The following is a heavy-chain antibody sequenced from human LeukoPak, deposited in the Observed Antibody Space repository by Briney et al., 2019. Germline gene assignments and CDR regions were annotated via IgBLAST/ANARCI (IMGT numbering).Heavy chain of an antibody. CDR3: AKAPVTTCRGAYCYPFDY. CDR1: GGSISSYY. D-gene: IGHD2-21*01. Sequence: PSETLSLTCTVSGGSISSYYWSWVRQGPGKGLEWVSAISVSGNTYHADSVKGRFTISRDSSKNTLYLQMNSLRAGDAAVYYCAKAPVTTCRGAYCYPFDYWSQGTLVTVPS. J-gene: IGHJ4*02. CDR2: ISVSGNT. V-gene: IGHV3-53*01.